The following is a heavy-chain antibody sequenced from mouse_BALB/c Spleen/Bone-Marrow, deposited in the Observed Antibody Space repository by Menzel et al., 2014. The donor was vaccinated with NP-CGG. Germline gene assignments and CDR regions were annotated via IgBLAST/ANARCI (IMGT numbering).Heavy chain of an antibody. V-gene: IGHV7-3*02. J-gene: IGHJ3*01. CDR1: GFTFTDNY. Sequence: EVMLVESGGGLVQPGGSLRLSCATSGFTFTDNYMSWVRQPPGKALEWLGFIRTKANGYTTEYSASVKGRFTISRDNSQSILYLQMNTLRAEDSATYYCARDSDWFAYWGQGTLVTVSA. CDR2: IRTKANGYTT. CDR3: ARDSDWFAY.